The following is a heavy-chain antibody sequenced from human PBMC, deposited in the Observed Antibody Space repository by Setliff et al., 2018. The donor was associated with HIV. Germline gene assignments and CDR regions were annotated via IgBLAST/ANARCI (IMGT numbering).Heavy chain of an antibody. V-gene: IGHV4-31*03. CDR1: GGSISSGGYY. D-gene: IGHD4-4*01. CDR2: IYYSGTT. Sequence: KPSETLSLTCTVSGGSISSGGYYWSWIRQHPGKGLEWIGYIYYSGTTHYNPSLKSRVFISVDTSKNQFSLELRSVTAADTAVYYCASATVGGASPFDSWGPGTLVTVSS. J-gene: IGHJ4*02. CDR3: ASATVGGASPFDS.